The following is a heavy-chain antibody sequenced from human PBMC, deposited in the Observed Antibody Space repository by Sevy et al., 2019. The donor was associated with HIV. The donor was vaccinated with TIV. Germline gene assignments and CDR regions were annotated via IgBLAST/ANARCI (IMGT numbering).Heavy chain of an antibody. D-gene: IGHD3-22*01. V-gene: IGHV3-21*01. J-gene: IGHJ4*02. CDR3: ARAPSGYYFYYFDY. CDR2: ISQSSGYI. CDR1: GFTFSSYS. Sequence: GGSLRLSCAASGFTFSSYSLNWVRQAPGKGLEWVSSISQSSGYIFYADSVKGRFTISRDNAKNSLYLQMNGLRAEDTAVYYCARAPSGYYFYYFDYWGQGTLVTVSS.